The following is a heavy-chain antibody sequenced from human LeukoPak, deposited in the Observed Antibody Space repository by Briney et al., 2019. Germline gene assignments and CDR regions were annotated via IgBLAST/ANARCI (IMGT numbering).Heavy chain of an antibody. CDR2: IKQDGSEK. D-gene: IGHD2-21*02. CDR1: GFTFSSYR. CDR3: ARVIVVVTAKPYYYYMDV. V-gene: IGHV3-7*01. J-gene: IGHJ6*03. Sequence: GGSLRLSCAASGFTFSSYRMSWVRQAPGKGRERVANIKQDGSEKYYVDSVMGRFTISRDNAKNSLYLQMNSLRAEDTAVYYCARVIVVVTAKPYYYYMDVWGKGTTVTVSS.